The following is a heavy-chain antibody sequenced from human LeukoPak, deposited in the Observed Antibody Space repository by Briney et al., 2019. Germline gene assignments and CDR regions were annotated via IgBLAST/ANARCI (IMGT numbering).Heavy chain of an antibody. CDR1: GFTFSSYW. CDR3: ARVWIVGATPDY. J-gene: IGHJ4*02. D-gene: IGHD1-26*01. CDR2: VNGDGSST. Sequence: PGGSLRLSCAASGFTFSSYWMHWVRQAPGEGLVWVSRVNGDGSSTSYADSVKGRFTISRDNAKNSLYLQMNSLRAEDTAVYYCARVWIVGATPDYWGQGTLVTVSS. V-gene: IGHV3-74*01.